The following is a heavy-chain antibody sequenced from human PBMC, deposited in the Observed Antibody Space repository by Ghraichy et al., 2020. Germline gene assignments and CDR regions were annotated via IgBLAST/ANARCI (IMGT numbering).Heavy chain of an antibody. CDR3: ARGHQFFDSSGDIRGSYFDY. CDR1: GFTFNDYA. V-gene: IGHV3-23*01. Sequence: GGSLRLSCAASGFTFNDYAMSWVRQAPGKGLEWVSGIDRSGGSTYYADSVKGRFSVSRENSKNTVYLQMNGLRADDTAVYYCARGHQFFDSSGDIRGSYFDYWGQGTLVTVSS. D-gene: IGHD3-22*01. CDR2: IDRSGGST. J-gene: IGHJ4*02.